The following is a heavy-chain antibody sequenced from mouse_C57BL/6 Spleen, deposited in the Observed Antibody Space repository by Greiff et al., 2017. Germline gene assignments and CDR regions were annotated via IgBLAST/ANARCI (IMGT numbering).Heavy chain of an antibody. V-gene: IGHV1-82*01. CDR3: ADMVTTGYFDV. D-gene: IGHD2-2*01. CDR1: GYAFSSSW. Sequence: QVQLQQSGPELVKPGASVKISCKASGYAFSSSWMNWVKQRPGKGLEWIGRIYPGDGDTNYNGKFKGKATLTADKSSSTAYMQLSSLTSEDSAVYCCADMVTTGYFDVWGTGTTVTVSS. CDR2: IYPGDGDT. J-gene: IGHJ1*03.